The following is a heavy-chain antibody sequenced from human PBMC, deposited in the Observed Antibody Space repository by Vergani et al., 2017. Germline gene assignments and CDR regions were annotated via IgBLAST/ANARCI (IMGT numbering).Heavy chain of an antibody. V-gene: IGHV1-69*02. CDR2: IIPILGIA. D-gene: IGHD2-15*01. CDR3: VVAATKYYFDY. CDR1: GGTFSSYT. Sequence: QVQLVQSGAEVKKPGSSVKVSCKASGGTFSSYTISWVRQAPGQGLEWMGRIIPILGIANYAQKFQGRVTITADKSTSTAYMELSSLRSEDTAVYYCVVAATKYYFDYWGQGTLVTVSS. J-gene: IGHJ4*02.